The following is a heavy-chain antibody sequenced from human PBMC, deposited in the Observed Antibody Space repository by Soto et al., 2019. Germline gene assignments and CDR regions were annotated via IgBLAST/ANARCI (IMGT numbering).Heavy chain of an antibody. J-gene: IGHJ4*02. CDR3: ARHYYDSSGYYWPFDY. V-gene: IGHV4-39*01. CDR2: IYYSGST. D-gene: IGHD3-22*01. Sequence: SETLSLTCTVSGGSISSSSYYWGWIRQPPGKGLEWIGSIYYSGSTYYNPSLKSRVTISVDTSKNQFSLKLSSATAADTAVYYCARHYYDSSGYYWPFDYWGQGTLVTVSS. CDR1: GGSISSSSYY.